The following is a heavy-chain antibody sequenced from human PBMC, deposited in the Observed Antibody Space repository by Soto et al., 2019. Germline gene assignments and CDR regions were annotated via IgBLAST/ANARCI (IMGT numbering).Heavy chain of an antibody. D-gene: IGHD3-10*01. CDR1: GGSFSGYY. V-gene: IGHV4-34*01. CDR3: ARAITMVRGVAKSDAFDI. CDR2: INHSGST. J-gene: IGHJ3*02. Sequence: SETLSLTCAVYGGSFSGYYWSWIRQPPGKGLEWIGEINHSGSTNYNPSLKSRVTISVDTSKNQFSLKLSSVTAADTAVYYCARAITMVRGVAKSDAFDIWGQGTMVTVSS.